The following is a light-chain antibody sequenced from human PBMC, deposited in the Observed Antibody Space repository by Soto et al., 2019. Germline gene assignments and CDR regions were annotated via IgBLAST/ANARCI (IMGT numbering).Light chain of an antibody. CDR2: GAS. V-gene: IGKV3-20*01. CDR1: QSVSSSY. J-gene: IGKJ4*01. CDR3: QQYDNSFP. Sequence: EIVVTQSTGTLSLSPGERATVSCGASQSVSSSYLAWYQHKPGQAPRLLISGASNRAAGIPGRFSGSGSGTDFTLTISRLEPEDIAVYYCQQYDNSFPFGGGTKV.